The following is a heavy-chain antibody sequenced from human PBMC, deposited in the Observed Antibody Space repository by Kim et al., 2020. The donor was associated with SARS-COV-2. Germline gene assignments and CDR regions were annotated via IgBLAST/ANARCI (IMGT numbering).Heavy chain of an antibody. J-gene: IGHJ4*02. V-gene: IGHV1-69*01. CDR2: TA. CDR3: ARDTYGYFDY. Sequence: TANDPRKSQDRVTITADESTRTAYMELSSLRSEDTAVYYCARDTYGYFDYWGQGTLVTVSS. D-gene: IGHD4-17*01.